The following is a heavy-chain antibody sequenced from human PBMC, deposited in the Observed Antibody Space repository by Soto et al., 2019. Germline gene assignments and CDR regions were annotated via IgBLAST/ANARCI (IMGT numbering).Heavy chain of an antibody. CDR2: ISYDGSNK. Sequence: PGGSLRLSCAASGFTFSSYGMHWVRQAPGKGLEWMAVISYDGSNKYYADSVKGRFTISRDNSKNTLYLQMNSLRAEDTAVYYCAKVDTAMVLYFYHYGMDVWGQGTAVTVSS. CDR3: AKVDTAMVLYFYHYGMDV. V-gene: IGHV3-30*18. J-gene: IGHJ6*02. D-gene: IGHD5-18*01. CDR1: GFTFSSYG.